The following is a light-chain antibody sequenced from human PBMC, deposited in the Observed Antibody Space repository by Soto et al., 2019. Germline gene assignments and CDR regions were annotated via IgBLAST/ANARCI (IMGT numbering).Light chain of an antibody. CDR2: DAS. V-gene: IGKV3-11*01. CDR1: QSVSSY. Sequence: EIVLTQSPATLSLSPGERATLSCRASQSVSSYLAWYQQKPGQAPRLLIYDASNRATGIPARFSGSVSGTDFTLTISSLEPEDFAVYYCQHRSNWLFGQGTKLEIK. CDR3: QHRSNWL. J-gene: IGKJ2*01.